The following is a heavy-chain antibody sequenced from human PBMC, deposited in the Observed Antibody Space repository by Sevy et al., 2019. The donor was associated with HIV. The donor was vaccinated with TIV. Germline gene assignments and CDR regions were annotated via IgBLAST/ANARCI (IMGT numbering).Heavy chain of an antibody. CDR3: TRDRAFMDYYSGSGSFGAFDI. CDR1: GFTFGDYA. D-gene: IGHD3-10*01. J-gene: IGHJ3*02. CDR2: IRSEAYGGTA. Sequence: GGSLRLSCAGSGFTFGDYAMNWYRQAPGKGLEWEGFIRSEAYGGTAKNAASLKGRFTISRDDSKNTAYLEMSSLKIEDTAVYYCTRDRAFMDYYSGSGSFGAFDIWGQGTMVTVSS. V-gene: IGHV3-49*03.